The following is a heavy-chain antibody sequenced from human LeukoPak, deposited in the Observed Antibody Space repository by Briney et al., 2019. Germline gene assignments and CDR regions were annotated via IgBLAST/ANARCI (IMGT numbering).Heavy chain of an antibody. Sequence: ASVKVSCKASGYCFTSYYMHWVRQAPGQGLEWMGIINPSGGSTTYAQNFQGRVTMTRDTSTSTVYMELSSLRSEDTAVYYCARAYYHDSSDYYFPLDYWGQGTLVTVSS. CDR3: ARAYYHDSSDYYFPLDY. CDR1: GYCFTSYY. CDR2: INPSGGST. J-gene: IGHJ4*02. V-gene: IGHV1-46*01. D-gene: IGHD3-22*01.